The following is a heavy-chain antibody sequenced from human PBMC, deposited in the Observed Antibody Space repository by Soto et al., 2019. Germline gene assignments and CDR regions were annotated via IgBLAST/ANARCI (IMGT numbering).Heavy chain of an antibody. Sequence: GGSLRLSCAASGFTFSSYAMSWVRQAPGKGLEWVSAISGSGGSTYYADSVKGRFTISRDNSKNTLYLQMNSLRAEDTAVYYCAKVSGPLNDYYYYYMDVWGKGTTVTVSS. J-gene: IGHJ6*03. D-gene: IGHD3-10*01. CDR1: GFTFSSYA. V-gene: IGHV3-23*01. CDR2: ISGSGGST. CDR3: AKVSGPLNDYYYYYMDV.